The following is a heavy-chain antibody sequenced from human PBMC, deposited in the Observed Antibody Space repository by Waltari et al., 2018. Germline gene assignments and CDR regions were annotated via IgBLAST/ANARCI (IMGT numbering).Heavy chain of an antibody. CDR3: ARHEYYDFWGGYSTIDY. D-gene: IGHD3-3*01. CDR1: GYSISSGYY. CDR2: VYNSGST. J-gene: IGHJ4*02. V-gene: IGHV4-38-2*02. Sequence: QVQLQESGPGLVKASETLSLTCIVSGYSISSGYYWGWIRHPPGTGLEWIGSVYNSGSTNYNPSLKSRVTISVSVDSSKNQFSLKLSSVTAADTAVYFCARHEYYDFWGGYSTIDYWGQGTLVTVSS.